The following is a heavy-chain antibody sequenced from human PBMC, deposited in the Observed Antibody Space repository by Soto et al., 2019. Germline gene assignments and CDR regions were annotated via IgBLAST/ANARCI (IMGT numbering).Heavy chain of an antibody. CDR2: ISGGGTSP. J-gene: IGHJ5*01. CDR3: AKSGIVATMRTFSWFDS. CDR1: GFTFSNYG. V-gene: IGHV3-23*01. Sequence: EVQLLESGGNLVQPGGSLRLSCAASGFTFSNYGMNWVRQAPGKGLEWVSAISGGGTSPNYADSVKGRFTISRDNSKNTLYLQMNSLRADDTALYYCAKSGIVATMRTFSWFDSWGQGTLVTVSS. D-gene: IGHD2-2*01.